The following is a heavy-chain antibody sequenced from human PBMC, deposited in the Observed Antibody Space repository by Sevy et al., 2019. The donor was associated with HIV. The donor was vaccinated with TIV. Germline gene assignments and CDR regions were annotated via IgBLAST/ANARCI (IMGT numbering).Heavy chain of an antibody. CDR2: IRNKANSYTT. J-gene: IGHJ4*02. Sequence: GGSLRLYCAASGFTFSDYYMDWVRQAPGKGLEWVGRIRNKANSYTTEFAASVKGRFTISRDDSKNSLYLQMHSVKTDDTAVYYCAGVMRRILWWSLDSWGQGTLVTVSS. CDR1: GFTFSDYY. D-gene: IGHD2-21*01. V-gene: IGHV3-72*01. CDR3: AGVMRRILWWSLDS.